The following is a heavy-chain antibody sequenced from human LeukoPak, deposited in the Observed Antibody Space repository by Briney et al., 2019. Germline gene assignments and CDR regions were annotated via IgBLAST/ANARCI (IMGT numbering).Heavy chain of an antibody. CDR1: GFTVSSNY. D-gene: IGHD1-26*01. Sequence: GGSLRLSCAVSGFTVSSNYMSWVRQAPGKALEWVSLIYSDGSTYYADSVKGRFTISRDNSKNTLYLQMNSLRVEDTAVYYCARVRKELRGENWFDPWGREPWSPSPQ. J-gene: IGHJ5*02. CDR3: ARVRKELRGENWFDP. V-gene: IGHV3-66*01. CDR2: IYSDGST.